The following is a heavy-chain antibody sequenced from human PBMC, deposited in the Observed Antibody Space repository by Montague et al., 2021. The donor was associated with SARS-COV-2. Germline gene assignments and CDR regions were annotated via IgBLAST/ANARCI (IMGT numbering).Heavy chain of an antibody. Sequence: SETLSLTCSLSGGSISPYYRNWIRLPPGRGLVLIGYMSATGSSNYNPSLKSRVTISVDTSQDQVSLRLTSVTAADTAVYYCSREGGYNYGYDSWGPGILVTVSS. CDR1: GGSISPYY. J-gene: IGHJ4*02. V-gene: IGHV4-59*01. D-gene: IGHD5-18*01. CDR2: MSATGSS. CDR3: SREGGYNYGYDS.